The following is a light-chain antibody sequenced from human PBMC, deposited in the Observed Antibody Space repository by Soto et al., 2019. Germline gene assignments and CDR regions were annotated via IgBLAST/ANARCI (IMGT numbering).Light chain of an antibody. CDR2: GAL. CDR1: QTVSSRF. Sequence: EIVLTQSQGTLSLSPGERATLSCRASQTVSSRFLAWYQQKPGQAPRRLIYGALSRATGIPDRFSGSGSGTDVTLTISRLELEDFALYYWHEYATSPLTFGGGTKVEIK. CDR3: HEYATSPLT. V-gene: IGKV3-20*01. J-gene: IGKJ4*01.